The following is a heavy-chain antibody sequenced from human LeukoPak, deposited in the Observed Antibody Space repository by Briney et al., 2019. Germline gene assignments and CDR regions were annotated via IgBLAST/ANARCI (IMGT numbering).Heavy chain of an antibody. CDR1: GFTFSGYW. J-gene: IGHJ4*02. Sequence: GGSLRLSCAASGFTFSGYWMHWVRQVPGKGLVWVSRINPDGSTTTYADSVKGRFTISRDSAKSTLYLQMDRLRAEDTAVYYCARGYSGTYRSDYWGQGTLVTVSS. CDR2: INPDGSTT. V-gene: IGHV3-74*01. CDR3: ARGYSGTYRSDY. D-gene: IGHD1-26*01.